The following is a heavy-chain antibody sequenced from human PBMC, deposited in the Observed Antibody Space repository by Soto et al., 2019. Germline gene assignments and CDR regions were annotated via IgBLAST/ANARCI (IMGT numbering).Heavy chain of an antibody. V-gene: IGHV1-69*02. D-gene: IGHD6-13*01. CDR2: IIPIVGIA. J-gene: IGHJ4*02. CDR1: GGTFSSYT. CDR3: ARGSIAAAGASEFDY. Sequence: QVQLVQSGAEVKKPGSSVKVSCKASGGTFSSYTISWVRQAPGQGLEWMGRIIPIVGIANYAQKFHGRVTITADKSTSTAYMELSSLRSEDTAVYYCARGSIAAAGASEFDYWGQGTLVTVSS.